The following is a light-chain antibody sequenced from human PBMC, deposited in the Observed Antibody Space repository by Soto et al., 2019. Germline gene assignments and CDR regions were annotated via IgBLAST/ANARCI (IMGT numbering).Light chain of an antibody. Sequence: EIVLTQSPGTLSLSPGERVTLSCRASQSISNHLAWYQQKPGQAPRLLIYGAYRRATGIPDRFSGSGSGTDFTLTISRLEPEDFAVYYCQQYDTSPWTFGQGTKVDIK. CDR1: QSISNH. CDR3: QQYDTSPWT. J-gene: IGKJ1*01. V-gene: IGKV3-20*01. CDR2: GAY.